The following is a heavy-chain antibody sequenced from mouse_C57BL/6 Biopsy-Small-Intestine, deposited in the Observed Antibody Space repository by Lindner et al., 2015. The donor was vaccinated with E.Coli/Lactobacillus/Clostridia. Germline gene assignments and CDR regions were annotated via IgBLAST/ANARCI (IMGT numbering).Heavy chain of an antibody. CDR1: GFSFNTYA. J-gene: IGHJ2*01. CDR2: IRSKSNNYAT. CDR3: VGEGTVVDY. V-gene: IGHV10-1*01. Sequence: VQLQESGGGLVQPEGSLKLSCAASGFSFNTYAMNWVRQAPGKGLEWVARIRSKSNNYATYYADSVKDRFTISRDDSESMLYLQMNNLKTEDTAMYYCVGEGTVVDYWGQGTTLTVSS. D-gene: IGHD1-1*01.